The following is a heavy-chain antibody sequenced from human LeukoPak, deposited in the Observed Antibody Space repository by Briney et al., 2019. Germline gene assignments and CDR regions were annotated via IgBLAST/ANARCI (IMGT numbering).Heavy chain of an antibody. J-gene: IGHJ4*02. Sequence: GGSLRLSCAASGFTFSSYAMNWVRQAPGKGLEWVSSITSSSSYIFHADSLKGRFTISRDNAKNSLFLQMNSLRAEDTAVYYCARVGDYYDRPGYYNFDYWGQGTLVSVSS. CDR1: GFTFSSYA. CDR2: ITSSSSYI. CDR3: ARVGDYYDRPGYYNFDY. V-gene: IGHV3-21*01. D-gene: IGHD3-22*01.